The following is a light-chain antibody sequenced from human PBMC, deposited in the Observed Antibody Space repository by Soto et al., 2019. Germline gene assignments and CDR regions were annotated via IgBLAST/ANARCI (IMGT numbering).Light chain of an antibody. J-gene: IGKJ1*01. CDR3: QQRNNWPGT. V-gene: IGKV3-11*01. CDR2: DAS. CDR1: QSVSSY. Sequence: MVVRQAGATRTLCPGERATLSCRASQSVSSYLAWYQQKPGQAPRLLIYDASNRATGVPARFRGSGSGTDFTLTISSLEPEDFAVYYCQQRNNWPGTFGQGTKVDIK.